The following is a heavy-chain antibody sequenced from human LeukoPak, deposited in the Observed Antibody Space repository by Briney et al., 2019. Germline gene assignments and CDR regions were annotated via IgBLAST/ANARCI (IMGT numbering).Heavy chain of an antibody. CDR3: AREGGGGDFDY. Sequence: PGGSLRLSCAASGFTFSSYAMSWVRQAPGKGLEWVSVIYSGSRTYYTDSVEGRFTISRDSSKNTLYLQMNSLRPEDTAVYYCAREGGGGDFDYWGQGTLVTVSS. CDR2: IYSGSRT. J-gene: IGHJ4*02. D-gene: IGHD3-16*01. CDR1: GFTFSSYA. V-gene: IGHV3-66*02.